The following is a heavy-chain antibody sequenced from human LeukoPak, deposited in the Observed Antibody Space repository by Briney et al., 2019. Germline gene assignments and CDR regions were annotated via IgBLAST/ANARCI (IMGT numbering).Heavy chain of an antibody. CDR3: ARDCPNYDSSGYYFDY. J-gene: IGHJ4*02. CDR2: IIPILGIA. Sequence: SVKVSCKASGGTFSSYTVSWVRQAPGQGLEWMGRIIPILGIANYAQKFQSGGTITSDKSTSTAYMELSSLRSEDTAVYYCARDCPNYDSSGYYFDYWGQGTLVTVSS. CDR1: GGTFSSYT. V-gene: IGHV1-69*04. D-gene: IGHD3-22*01.